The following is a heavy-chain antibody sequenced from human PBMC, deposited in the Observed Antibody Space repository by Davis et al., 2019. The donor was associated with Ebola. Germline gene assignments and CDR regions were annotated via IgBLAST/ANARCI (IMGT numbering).Heavy chain of an antibody. D-gene: IGHD6-19*01. CDR3: AKVFIAVAGKDFDY. Sequence: GESLKISCAASGFTFSSYAMSWVRQAPGKGLEWVSGISTGGGVTIYADSVKGRFTISRDNSKNTLYLQMNSLRAEDTAVYFCAKVFIAVAGKDFDYWGQGTLVTVSS. CDR1: GFTFSSYA. CDR2: ISTGGGVT. J-gene: IGHJ4*02. V-gene: IGHV3-23*01.